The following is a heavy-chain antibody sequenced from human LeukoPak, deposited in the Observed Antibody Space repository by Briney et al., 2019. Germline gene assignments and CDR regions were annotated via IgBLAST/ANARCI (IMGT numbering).Heavy chain of an antibody. J-gene: IGHJ4*02. Sequence: GGSLRLSCAASGFTFSSYSMNWVRQAPGKGLEWVSVIYSGGSTYYADSVKGRFTISRDNSKNTLYLQMNSLRAEDTAVYYCARVKYSSSSLDYWGQGTLVTVSS. CDR1: GFTFSSYS. V-gene: IGHV3-53*01. CDR2: IYSGGST. CDR3: ARVKYSSSSLDY. D-gene: IGHD6-6*01.